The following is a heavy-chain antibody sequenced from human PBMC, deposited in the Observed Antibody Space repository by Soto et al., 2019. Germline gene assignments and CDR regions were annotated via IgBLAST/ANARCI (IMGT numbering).Heavy chain of an antibody. CDR1: GFTFSAYD. V-gene: IGHV3-13*01. J-gene: IGHJ5*02. D-gene: IGHD2-8*02. CDR2: IGTQHAT. Sequence: EVQLVESGGGLVQPGGSLRLSCAASGFTFSAYDMHWVRQATGKGLEWVPAIGTQHATYYPESVKGRFTISRENAKNSLYLQMNSLRAGNTAVYYCARQASYWHGGGGWIEPWGQGTLVTVSS. CDR3: ARQASYWHGGGGWIEP.